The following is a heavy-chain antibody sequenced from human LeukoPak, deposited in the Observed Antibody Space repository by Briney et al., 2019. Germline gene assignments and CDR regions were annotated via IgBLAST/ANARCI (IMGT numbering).Heavy chain of an antibody. J-gene: IGHJ4*02. V-gene: IGHV3-23*01. CDR1: GFTFSSYA. CDR2: ISGSGGST. D-gene: IGHD5-12*01. Sequence: GGSLRLSCAASGFTFSSYAMNWVRQAPGKGLEWVSAISGSGGSTYYADSVKGRFTISRDNAKNSLYLQMNSLRAEDTAVYYCARETGYSGYDLGYWGQGTLVTVSS. CDR3: ARETGYSGYDLGY.